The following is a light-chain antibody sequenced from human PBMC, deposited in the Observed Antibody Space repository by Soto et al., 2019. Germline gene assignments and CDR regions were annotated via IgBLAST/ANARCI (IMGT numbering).Light chain of an antibody. CDR2: DST. CDR3: QQRNVWPPIT. CDR1: QSIHTS. V-gene: IGKV3-11*01. Sequence: EIVLAQSPLSLPVTPGEPASISCRSSQSIHTSLAWYQQKPGQPPRLVVYDSTLRANGVPDRFGGSRSGTEFTLTINNLEPEDFAVYYCQQRNVWPPITFGQGTRLEI. J-gene: IGKJ5*01.